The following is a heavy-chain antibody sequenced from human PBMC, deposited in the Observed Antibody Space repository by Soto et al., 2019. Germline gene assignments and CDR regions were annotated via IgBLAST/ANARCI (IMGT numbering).Heavy chain of an antibody. CDR1: GDSLRSSTYF. CDR3: ARHLGEGYFDY. J-gene: IGHJ4*02. Sequence: SETLSRTCTVSGDSLRSSTYFWGWVRQPPGKGLEWIGSIYYSGSTYYNPSLKSRVTISVDTSKNHFSLKLISVTAADTAVYYCARHLGEGYFDYWGQGTLVTVS. CDR2: IYYSGST. V-gene: IGHV4-39*01.